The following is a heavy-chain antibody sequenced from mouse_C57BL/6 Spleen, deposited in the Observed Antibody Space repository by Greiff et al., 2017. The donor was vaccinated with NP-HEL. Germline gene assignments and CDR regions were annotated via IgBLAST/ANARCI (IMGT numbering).Heavy chain of an antibody. CDR3: ARHYYYGSSLFDY. CDR2: IDPSDSYT. V-gene: IGHV1-59*01. D-gene: IGHD1-1*01. J-gene: IGHJ2*01. CDR1: GYTFTSYW. Sequence: QVQLKQSGAELVRPGTSVKLSCKASGYTFTSYWMHWVKQRPGQGLEWIGVIDPSDSYTNYNQKFKGKATLTVDTSSSTAYMQLSSLTSEDSAVYYCARHYYYGSSLFDYWGQGTTLTVSS.